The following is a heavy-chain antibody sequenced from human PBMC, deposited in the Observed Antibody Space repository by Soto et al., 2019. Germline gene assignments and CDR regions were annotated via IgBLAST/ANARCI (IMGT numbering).Heavy chain of an antibody. D-gene: IGHD6-13*01. J-gene: IGHJ1*01. CDR3: ATGIAAAEYFQH. CDR1: GFTFSSYG. V-gene: IGHV3-33*08. CDR2: IWYDGSNK. Sequence: GGSLRLSCAASGFTFSSYGMHWVRQAPGKGLEWVAVIWYDGSNKYYADSVKGRFTISRDNSKNTLYLQMNSLRAEDTAVYYCATGIAAAEYFQHWGQGTLVTVSS.